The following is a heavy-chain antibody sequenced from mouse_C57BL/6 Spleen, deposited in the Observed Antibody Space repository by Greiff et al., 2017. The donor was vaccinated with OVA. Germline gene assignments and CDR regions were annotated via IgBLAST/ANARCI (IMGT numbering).Heavy chain of an antibody. CDR1: GFTFSDYG. CDR3: ARWLLQEV. V-gene: IGHV5-17*01. D-gene: IGHD2-3*01. J-gene: IGHJ1*03. Sequence: EVQRVESGGGLVKPGGSLKLSCAASGFTFSDYGMHWVRQAPEKGLEWVAYISSGSSTIYYADTVKGRFTISRDNATNTLCLQLTSLRSEDTAMYYCARWLLQEVWGTGTTVTVAS. CDR2: ISSGSSTI.